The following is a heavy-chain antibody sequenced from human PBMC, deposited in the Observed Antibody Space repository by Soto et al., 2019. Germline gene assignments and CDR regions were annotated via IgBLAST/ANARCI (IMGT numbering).Heavy chain of an antibody. V-gene: IGHV3-30-3*01. D-gene: IGHD6-13*01. J-gene: IGHJ3*02. CDR3: ASWYSSTNYDI. CDR1: GFTISSYS. Sequence: PGGSMILSCAASGFTISSYSMHWVSQAPGKGLEWVAVISYDGSNKYYADSVKGRFTISRDNSKNTLYLQMNSLRAEDTAVYYCASWYSSTNYDIWGQGTMVTVSS. CDR2: ISYDGSNK.